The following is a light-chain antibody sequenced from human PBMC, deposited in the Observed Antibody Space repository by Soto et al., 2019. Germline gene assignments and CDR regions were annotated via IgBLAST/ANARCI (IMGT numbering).Light chain of an antibody. V-gene: IGLV2-23*02. CDR2: EAT. CDR1: SSDIGRYNL. J-gene: IGLJ3*02. CDR3: SLYASTNTFM. Sequence: QSALTQPASVSGSPGQSITISCTGTSSDIGRYNLVSWYQQHPGKPPKLMIYEATKRPSGVSNRFSGSKSGNTASLTISGLKAEYEADYYCSLYASTNTFMFGGGTKLTVL.